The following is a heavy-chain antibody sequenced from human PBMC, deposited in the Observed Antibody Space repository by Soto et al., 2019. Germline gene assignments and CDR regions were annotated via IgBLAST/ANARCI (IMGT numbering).Heavy chain of an antibody. Sequence: ASVKVSCKASGYTFTSYGISWVRQAPGQGLEWMGWISAYNGNTNYAQKLQGRVTMTTDTSTSTAYMELRSLRSDDTAVYYCARDQRVPIRGLVVVPAARPGVDYWGQGTLVTVSS. CDR3: ARDQRVPIRGLVVVPAARPGVDY. CDR1: GYTFTSYG. J-gene: IGHJ4*02. CDR2: ISAYNGNT. V-gene: IGHV1-18*04. D-gene: IGHD2-2*01.